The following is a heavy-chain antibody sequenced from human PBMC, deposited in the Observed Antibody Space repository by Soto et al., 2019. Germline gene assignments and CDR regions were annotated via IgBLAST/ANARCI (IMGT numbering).Heavy chain of an antibody. J-gene: IGHJ5*02. Sequence: GESLKISCKGSGYSFTSYWIGWVRQMPGKGLEWMGIIYPGDSDTRYSPSFQGQVTISADKSISTAYLQWSSLKASDTAMYYCARRGWAVAGVKGWFDPWGQGTLVTVSS. CDR1: GYSFTSYW. V-gene: IGHV5-51*01. CDR2: IYPGDSDT. CDR3: ARRGWAVAGVKGWFDP. D-gene: IGHD6-19*01.